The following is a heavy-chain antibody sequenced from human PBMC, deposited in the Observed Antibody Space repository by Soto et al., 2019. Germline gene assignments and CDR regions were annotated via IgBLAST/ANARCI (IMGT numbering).Heavy chain of an antibody. J-gene: IGHJ4*02. D-gene: IGHD2-2*01. CDR3: ARELGYCSSTSCPGAYYFDY. V-gene: IGHV1-46*01. CDR1: GYTFTSYY. Sequence: ASVKVSCKASGYTFTSYYMHWVRQAPGQGLEWMGIINPSGGSTSYAQKFQGRVNMTRDTSTSTVYMELSSLRSEDTAVYYCARELGYCSSTSCPGAYYFDYWGQGTQVTVSS. CDR2: INPSGGST.